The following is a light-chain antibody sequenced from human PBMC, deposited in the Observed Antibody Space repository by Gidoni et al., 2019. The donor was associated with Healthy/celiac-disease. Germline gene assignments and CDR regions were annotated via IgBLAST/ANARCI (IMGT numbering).Light chain of an antibody. CDR2: GAS. Sequence: PATLSVSPGERATLSCRASQSVSSNLAWYQQKPGQAPRLLIYGASTRATGIPARFSGSGSGTEFTLTISSLQSEDFAVYYCQQYNNWPPLTFGQXARLEIK. CDR3: QQYNNWPPLT. CDR1: QSVSSN. J-gene: IGKJ5*01. V-gene: IGKV3-15*01.